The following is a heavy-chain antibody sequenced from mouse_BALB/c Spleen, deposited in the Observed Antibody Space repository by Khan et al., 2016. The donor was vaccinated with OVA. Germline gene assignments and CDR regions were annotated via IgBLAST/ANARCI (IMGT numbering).Heavy chain of an antibody. J-gene: IGHJ3*01. CDR2: VSTGGGYT. D-gene: IGHD1-1*01. Sequence: EVKLMESGGDLVKPGGSLKLSCAASGFTFSTYGMSWVRQTPDKRLEWVATVSTGGGYTYYPDSVKGRFTISRDNAKNTLYLQMSGLKSEDTAMLYCTRLAYYYDSEGFAYWGQGTLVTVSA. CDR1: GFTFSTYG. V-gene: IGHV5-6*01. CDR3: TRLAYYYDSEGFAY.